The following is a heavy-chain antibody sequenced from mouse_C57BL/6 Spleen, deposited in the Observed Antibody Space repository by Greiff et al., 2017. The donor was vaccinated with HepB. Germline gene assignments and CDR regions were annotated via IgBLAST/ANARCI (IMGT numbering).Heavy chain of an antibody. CDR3: ARTANWGYAMDY. J-gene: IGHJ4*01. CDR2: IDPSDSYT. V-gene: IGHV1-69*01. CDR1: GYTFTSYW. D-gene: IGHD4-1*01. Sequence: QVQLQQPGAELVMPGASVKLSCKASGYTFTSYWMHWVTQRPGQGLEWIGEIDPSDSYTNYNQKFKGKSTLTVDKSSSTAYMQLSSLTSEDSAVYYCARTANWGYAMDYWGQGTSVTVSS.